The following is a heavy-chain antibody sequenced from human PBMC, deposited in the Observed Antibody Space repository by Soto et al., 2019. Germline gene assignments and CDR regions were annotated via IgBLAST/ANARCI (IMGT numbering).Heavy chain of an antibody. D-gene: IGHD4-17*01. V-gene: IGHV4-31*03. CDR2: IYYSGST. CDR3: AKLPWADYGGIFDP. J-gene: IGHJ5*02. CDR1: GGSISSGGYY. Sequence: SETLSLTCTVSGGSISSGGYYWSWIRQHPGKGLEWIGYIYYSGSTYYNPSLKSRVTISVDTSKNQFSLKLSSVTAADTAVYYWAKLPWADYGGIFDPWGQGTLVTVYS.